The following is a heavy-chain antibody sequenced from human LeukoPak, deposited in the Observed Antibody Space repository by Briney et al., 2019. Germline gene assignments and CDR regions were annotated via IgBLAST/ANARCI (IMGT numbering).Heavy chain of an antibody. CDR2: IYTSGST. CDR3: ARDIGYCSGGSCYSMGGNWFDP. D-gene: IGHD2-15*01. J-gene: IGHJ5*02. Sequence: SETLSLTCTVSGSSISSYYWSWIRQPAGKGLEWIGRIYTSGSTNYNPSLKSRVTMSVDTSKNQFSLKLSSVTAADTAVYYCARDIGYCSGGSCYSMGGNWFDPWGQGTLVTVSS. CDR1: GSSISSYY. V-gene: IGHV4-4*07.